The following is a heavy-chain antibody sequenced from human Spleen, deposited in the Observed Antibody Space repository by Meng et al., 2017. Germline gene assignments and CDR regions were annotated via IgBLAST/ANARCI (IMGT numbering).Heavy chain of an antibody. J-gene: IGHJ4*02. V-gene: IGHV4-59*01. Sequence: SETLSLTCTVSGGSISSSYWSWIRQPPGKGLEWIAFIYDSGSTNYNPSLKSRVTISVDTSKNQFSLKLSSVTAADTAVYYCARGPTTMAHDFDYWGQGTLVTVSS. CDR3: ARGPTTMAHDFDY. D-gene: IGHD4-11*01. CDR1: GGSISSSY. CDR2: IYDSGST.